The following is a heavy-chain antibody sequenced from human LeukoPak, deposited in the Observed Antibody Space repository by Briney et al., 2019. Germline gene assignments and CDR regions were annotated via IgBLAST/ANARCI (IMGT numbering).Heavy chain of an antibody. Sequence: PGRSLRLSCAASGFTFSSYAMHWVRQAPGKGLEWVAVISYDGSNKYYADSVKGRFTISRDNSKNTLYLQMNSLRAEDTAVYYCARGGTWIQLWTKIDYWGQGALVTVSS. V-gene: IGHV3-30*04. CDR2: ISYDGSNK. CDR3: ARGGTWIQLWTKIDY. D-gene: IGHD5-18*01. J-gene: IGHJ4*02. CDR1: GFTFSSYA.